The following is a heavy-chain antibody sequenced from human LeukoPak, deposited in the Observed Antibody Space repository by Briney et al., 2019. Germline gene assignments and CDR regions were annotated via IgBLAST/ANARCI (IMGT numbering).Heavy chain of an antibody. D-gene: IGHD3-3*01. Sequence: PSETLSLTCTVSGGSISSSSYYWGWIRQPPGKGLEWIGSIYYSGSTYYNPSLKSRVTISVDTSKNQFSLKLSSVTAADTAVYYCARHSRYGIFHWGQGTLVTVSS. J-gene: IGHJ4*02. V-gene: IGHV4-39*01. CDR3: ARHSRYGIFH. CDR2: IYYSGST. CDR1: GGSISSSSYY.